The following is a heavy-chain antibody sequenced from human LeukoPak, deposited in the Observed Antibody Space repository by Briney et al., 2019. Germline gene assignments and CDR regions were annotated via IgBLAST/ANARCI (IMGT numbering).Heavy chain of an antibody. CDR3: ARGWRPGPKNKNKYYFDY. V-gene: IGHV4-34*01. J-gene: IGHJ4*02. Sequence: SETLSLTCAVYGGSFSGYYWSWIRQPPGKGPEWIGEINHSGSTNYNPSLKSRVTISVDTSKNQFSLKLSSVTAADTAVYYCARGWRPGPKNKNKYYFDYWGQGTLVTVSS. CDR1: GGSFSGYY. CDR2: INHSGST. D-gene: IGHD1-14*01.